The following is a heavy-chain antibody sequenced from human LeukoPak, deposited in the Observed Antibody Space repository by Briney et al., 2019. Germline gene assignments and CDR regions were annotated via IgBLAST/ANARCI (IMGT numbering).Heavy chain of an antibody. Sequence: PSGTLSLTCAVSGDSISSDIWWNWVRQPPGKGLEWIGEIHHSGGINYNPSLKSRVTISVDTSKNQFSLKLSSVTAADTAVYYCARATYYYDSSGYAYWGRGTLVTVSS. CDR1: GDSISSDIW. CDR3: ARATYYYDSSGYAY. CDR2: IHHSGGI. D-gene: IGHD3-22*01. J-gene: IGHJ4*02. V-gene: IGHV4-4*02.